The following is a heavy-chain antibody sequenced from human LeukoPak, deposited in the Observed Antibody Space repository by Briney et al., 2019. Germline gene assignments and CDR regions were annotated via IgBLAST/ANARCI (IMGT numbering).Heavy chain of an antibody. CDR1: GYTFTSYG. V-gene: IGHV1-18*01. J-gene: IGHJ6*02. CDR2: ISAYNGNT. CDR3: ALGAAAADPFYYYYGMDV. D-gene: IGHD6-13*01. Sequence: GASVKVSCKASGYTFTSYGISWVRQAPGQGLEWMGWISAYNGNTNYAQKLQGRVTMTTDTSTSTAYMELRSLRSDDTAVYYCALGAAAADPFYYYYGMDVWGQGTTVTVSS.